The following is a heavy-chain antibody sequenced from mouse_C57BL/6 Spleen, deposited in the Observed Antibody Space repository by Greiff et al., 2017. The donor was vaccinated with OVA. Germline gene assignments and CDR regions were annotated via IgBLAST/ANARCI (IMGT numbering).Heavy chain of an antibody. Sequence: VQPSQSLSITCTVSGFSLTSYGVHWVRQSPGKGLEWLGVIWSGGSTDYNAAFISRLSISKDNSKSQVFFKMNSLQADDTAIYYCARKGPSYYYGSGGYAMDYWGQGTSVTVSS. CDR2: IWSGGST. CDR3: ARKGPSYYYGSGGYAMDY. J-gene: IGHJ4*01. CDR1: GFSLTSYG. V-gene: IGHV2-2*01. D-gene: IGHD1-1*01.